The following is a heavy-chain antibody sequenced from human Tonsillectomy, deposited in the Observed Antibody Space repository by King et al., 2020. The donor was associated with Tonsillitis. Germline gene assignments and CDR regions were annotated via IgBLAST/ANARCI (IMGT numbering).Heavy chain of an antibody. CDR3: ARPVYRAGAVPVQAQYFQH. V-gene: IGHV1-2*02. D-gene: IGHD6-19*01. CDR2: INPNSGGT. J-gene: IGHJ1*01. Sequence: QLVQSGAEVKKPGASVKVSCKASGYTFTGYYMHWVRQAPGQGLEWMGWINPNSGGTNYAQKFQGRVTMTRDTSISTAYMELSRLRSDDTAVYYCARPVYRAGAVPVQAQYFQHWGQGTLVTVSS. CDR1: GYTFTGYY.